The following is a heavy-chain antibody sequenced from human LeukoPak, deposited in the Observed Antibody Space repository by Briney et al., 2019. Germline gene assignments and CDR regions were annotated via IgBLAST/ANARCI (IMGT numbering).Heavy chain of an antibody. J-gene: IGHJ4*02. CDR1: GSSFTTYW. CDR2: ISPDDSEV. CDR3: ARHEGSGSYYSF. D-gene: IGHD1-26*01. V-gene: IGHV5-51*01. Sequence: PGESLKISCKGSGSSFTTYWIGWVRQMPGRGLEWMGIISPDDSEVRYSPSFRGQVTISADKSISTAYLQWSRLKASDTAVYYCARHEGSGSYYSFWGQGTLVTVSS.